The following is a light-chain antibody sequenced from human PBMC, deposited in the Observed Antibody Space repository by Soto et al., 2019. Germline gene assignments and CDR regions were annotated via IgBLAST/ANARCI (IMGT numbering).Light chain of an antibody. Sequence: QSALTQPPSASGTPGQTIAISCSGGNSNIGSHTVNWFQQLPGTAPRLLIYSNTQRPSGVPDRFSGSKSGTSASLAISGLQSESEGDYYCATWDDSLNGVVFGGGTKLTVL. CDR1: NSNIGSHT. V-gene: IGLV1-44*01. J-gene: IGLJ2*01. CDR2: SNT. CDR3: ATWDDSLNGVV.